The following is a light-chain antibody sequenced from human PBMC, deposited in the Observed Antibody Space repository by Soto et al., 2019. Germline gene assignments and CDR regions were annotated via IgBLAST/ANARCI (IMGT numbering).Light chain of an antibody. CDR2: EDI. CDR1: SSDIGTYNH. V-gene: IGLV2-14*03. Sequence: QSALTQPASVSGSPGQSIAISCAGTSSDIGTYNHVSWYQQHPGKAPQLIIYEDINRPSGLSSRFSGSKSGNTASLTISGLLAEDEAYYFCCSYTTSSTLVCGTGTKVTVL. J-gene: IGLJ1*01. CDR3: CSYTTSSTLV.